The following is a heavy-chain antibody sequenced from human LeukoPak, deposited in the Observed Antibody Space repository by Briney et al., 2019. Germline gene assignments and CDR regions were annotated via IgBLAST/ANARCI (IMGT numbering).Heavy chain of an antibody. Sequence: GGSLRLSCAASGFTFSDYNMHWVRQAPGKGLEWVSGISWNSGSIGYADSVKGRFTISRDNAKNSLYLQMNSLRAEDTALYYCAKGLGVANGWFDPWGQGTLVTVSS. V-gene: IGHV3-9*01. J-gene: IGHJ5*02. D-gene: IGHD3-3*01. CDR2: ISWNSGSI. CDR1: GFTFSDYN. CDR3: AKGLGVANGWFDP.